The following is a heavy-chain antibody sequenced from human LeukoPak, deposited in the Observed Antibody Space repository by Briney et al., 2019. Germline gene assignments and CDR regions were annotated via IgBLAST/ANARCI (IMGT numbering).Heavy chain of an antibody. D-gene: IGHD3-10*01. Sequence: ASVKVSCKVSGYTLTELSMHWVRRAPGKGLEWMGGFDPEDGETIYAQKFQGRVTMTEDTSTDTAYMELSSLRSEDTAVYYCATDGSGSYSHYWYMDVWGKGTTVTVSS. J-gene: IGHJ6*03. CDR2: FDPEDGET. V-gene: IGHV1-24*01. CDR1: GYTLTELS. CDR3: ATDGSGSYSHYWYMDV.